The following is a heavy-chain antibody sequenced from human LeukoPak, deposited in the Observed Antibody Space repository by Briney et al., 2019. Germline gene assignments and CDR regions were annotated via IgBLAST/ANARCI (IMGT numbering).Heavy chain of an antibody. J-gene: IGHJ5*02. V-gene: IGHV1-69*06. CDR1: GGTFSSYA. D-gene: IGHD2-2*01. CDR2: IIPIFGTA. Sequence: SVKVSCKAFGGTFSSYAISWVRQAPGQGLEWMGGIIPIFGTANYAQKFQGRVTITADKSTSTAYMELSSLRSEDTAVYYCARVDRYCSSTSCYAWFDPWGQGTLVTVSS. CDR3: ARVDRYCSSTSCYAWFDP.